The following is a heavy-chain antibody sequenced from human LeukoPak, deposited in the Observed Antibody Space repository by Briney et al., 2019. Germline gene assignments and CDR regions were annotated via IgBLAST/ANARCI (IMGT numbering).Heavy chain of an antibody. CDR3: ARSYDSSQGIDY. J-gene: IGHJ4*02. D-gene: IGHD3-22*01. CDR1: GGSISSGDYY. CDR2: IYYSGST. Sequence: SETLSLTCTVSGGSISSGDYYWSWIRQPPGKGLEWIGYIYYSGSTYYNPSLKSRVTISVDTSKNQFSLKLSSATAADTAVYYCARSYDSSQGIDYWGQGTLVTVSS. V-gene: IGHV4-30-4*01.